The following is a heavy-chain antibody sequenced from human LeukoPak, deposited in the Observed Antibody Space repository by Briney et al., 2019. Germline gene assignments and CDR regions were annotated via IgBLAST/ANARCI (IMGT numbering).Heavy chain of an antibody. CDR2: INGDGSTT. D-gene: IGHD6-13*01. J-gene: IGHJ4*02. CDR3: AKDRIAAAVNTFDY. CDR1: GFTFGSHW. V-gene: IGHV3-74*01. Sequence: GGSLRLSCAASGFTFGSHWMNRVRQAPGKGPVWVSRINGDGSTTVYADSVQGRFSISRDNAKSTLYLHMNSLRAEDTAVYYCAKDRIAAAVNTFDYWGQGTLVTVSS.